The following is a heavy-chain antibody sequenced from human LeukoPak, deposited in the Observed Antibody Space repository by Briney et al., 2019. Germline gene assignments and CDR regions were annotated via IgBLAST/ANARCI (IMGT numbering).Heavy chain of an antibody. CDR3: ARDNPSGSYRGDAFDI. D-gene: IGHD1-26*01. V-gene: IGHV3-74*01. CDR2: INSDGSGT. J-gene: IGHJ3*02. CDR1: GFTFSSYW. Sequence: PGGSLRPSCAASGFTFSSYWMHWVRQAPGKGLVWVSRINSDGSGTSYADSVKGRFTISRDNAKNTLYLQMNSLRAEDTAVYYCARDNPSGSYRGDAFDIWGQGTMVTVSS.